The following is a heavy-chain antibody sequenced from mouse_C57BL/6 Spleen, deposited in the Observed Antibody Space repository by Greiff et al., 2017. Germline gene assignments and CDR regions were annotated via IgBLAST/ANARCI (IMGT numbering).Heavy chain of an antibody. CDR3: TDGIVDY. CDR2: IRLKSDNYST. Sequence: DVHLVESGGGLVQPGGSMKLSCVASGFTFSNYWMNWVRQSPEKGLEWVAQIRLKSDNYSTHYAESVKGRFTISRDDSKSSVYLRMNDLRAADSGIYYCTDGIVDYWGQGTTLTVSS. V-gene: IGHV6-3*01. CDR1: GFTFSNYW. J-gene: IGHJ2*01.